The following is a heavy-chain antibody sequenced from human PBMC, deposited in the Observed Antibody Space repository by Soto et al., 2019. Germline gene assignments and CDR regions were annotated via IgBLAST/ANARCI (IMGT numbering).Heavy chain of an antibody. Sequence: QVQLQESGPGLVKPSETLSLTCTVSGGSVSSGSYYWSWIRQPPGKGLEWIGYIYYSGSTNYNPSLKSLVTISVDTSKNQFSLKLSSVTAADTAVYYCARGFSAGTYYYYGMDVWGQGTTVTVSS. CDR1: GGSVSSGSYY. D-gene: IGHD1-1*01. CDR2: IYYSGST. V-gene: IGHV4-61*01. J-gene: IGHJ6*02. CDR3: ARGFSAGTYYYYGMDV.